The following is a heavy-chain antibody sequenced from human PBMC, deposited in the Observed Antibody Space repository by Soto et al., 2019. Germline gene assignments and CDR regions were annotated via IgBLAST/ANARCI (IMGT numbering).Heavy chain of an antibody. J-gene: IGHJ6*02. CDR2: ISSSSSYI. Sequence: GGSLRLSCAASGFTFISYSMNWVRQAPWKGLEWVSSISSSSSYIYYADSVKGRFTISRDNAKNSLYLQMNSLRAEDTAVYYCARVMVPAAMRYYYGMDVWGQGTTVTVSS. CDR1: GFTFISYS. V-gene: IGHV3-21*01. CDR3: ARVMVPAAMRYYYGMDV. D-gene: IGHD2-2*01.